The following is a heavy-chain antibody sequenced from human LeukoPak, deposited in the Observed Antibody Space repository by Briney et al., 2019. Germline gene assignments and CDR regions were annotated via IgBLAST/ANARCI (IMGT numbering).Heavy chain of an antibody. D-gene: IGHD1-26*01. Sequence: AGGSLRLSCAASGFTFSSYAMHWVRQAPGKGLEWVAVISYDGSNKYYADSVKGRFTISRDNSKNTLYLQMNSLRAEDTAVYYCAGSFDPWGQGTLVTVSS. CDR3: AGSFDP. CDR1: GFTFSSYA. J-gene: IGHJ5*02. V-gene: IGHV3-30*04. CDR2: ISYDGSNK.